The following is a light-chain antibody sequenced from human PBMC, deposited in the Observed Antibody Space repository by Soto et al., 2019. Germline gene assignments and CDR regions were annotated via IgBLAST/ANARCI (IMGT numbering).Light chain of an antibody. J-gene: IGKJ5*01. V-gene: IGKV3-11*01. CDR3: QERSNWPPVIT. CDR2: DAS. CDR1: PSFSSY. Sequence: EIVLTQSPATLSLSPGARATLSCRASPSFSSYLAWYQQKPGQAPRLLIYDASKRATGIPARFSGLGYGTDFTITISTLAPADFAVYDCQERSNWPPVITFGQGTRLESK.